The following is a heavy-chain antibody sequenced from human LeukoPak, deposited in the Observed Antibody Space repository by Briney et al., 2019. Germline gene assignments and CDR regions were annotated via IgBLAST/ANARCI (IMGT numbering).Heavy chain of an antibody. J-gene: IGHJ6*02. V-gene: IGHV3-49*04. Sequence: GGSLRLSCTASGFTFGDYAMTWVRQAPGKGLEWVGFIRSKAYGGTTEFAASVKGRFTISRDDSKSIAYLQMNSLKAEDTAVYYCTTYDPSNYYGMDVWGQGTTVTVS. CDR1: GFTFGDYA. CDR3: TTYDPSNYYGMDV. CDR2: IRSKAYGGTT. D-gene: IGHD5-12*01.